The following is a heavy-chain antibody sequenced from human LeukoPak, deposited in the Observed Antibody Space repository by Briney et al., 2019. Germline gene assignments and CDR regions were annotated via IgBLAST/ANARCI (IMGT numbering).Heavy chain of an antibody. CDR1: GFTFSSYG. D-gene: IGHD5-18*01. Sequence: GRSLRLSCAASGFTFSSYGMHWVRQAPGKGLEWVAVIWYDGSNKYYADSVKGRFTISRDNSKNTLYLQMISLRAEDTAVYYCARTYGYSYGHIDYWGQGTLVTVSS. V-gene: IGHV3-33*01. CDR3: ARTYGYSYGHIDY. J-gene: IGHJ4*02. CDR2: IWYDGSNK.